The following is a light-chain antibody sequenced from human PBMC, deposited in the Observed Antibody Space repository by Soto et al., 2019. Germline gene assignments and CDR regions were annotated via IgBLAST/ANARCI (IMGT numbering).Light chain of an antibody. J-gene: IGKJ2*01. CDR1: QSISSW. CDR2: KAS. CDR3: QQYNSYSPET. Sequence: DIQMTQSPSTLSASVGDRVTITCRASQSISSWLAWYQQKPGKAPKLLIYKASSLESGVPSRFXGSGSGTEVTLTISSLQPDDFATYYCQQYNSYSPETFGQGTKLEIK. V-gene: IGKV1-5*03.